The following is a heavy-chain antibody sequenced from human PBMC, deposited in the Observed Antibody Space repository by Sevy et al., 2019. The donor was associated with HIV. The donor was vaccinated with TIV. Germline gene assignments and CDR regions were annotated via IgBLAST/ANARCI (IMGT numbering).Heavy chain of an antibody. D-gene: IGHD2-15*01. CDR3: ARHGAWWFYFDF. J-gene: IGHJ4*02. CDR1: GGSMSSSDHF. Sequence: SETLSLTCTVSGGSMSSSDHFWGWVRQPPGKGLEWIGSIYYNGDTYHSPSLKSRVTVAVDTSKNQFFLTLTSVTAADTAIYYCARHGAWWFYFDFWGQGALVTVSS. V-gene: IGHV4-39*01. CDR2: IYYNGDT.